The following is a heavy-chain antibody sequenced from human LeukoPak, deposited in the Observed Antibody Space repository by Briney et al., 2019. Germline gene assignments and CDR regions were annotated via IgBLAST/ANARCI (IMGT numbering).Heavy chain of an antibody. D-gene: IGHD3-10*01. Sequence: PGGSLRLSCAASGFTFSSYGMYGVRQAPGKGLDWVAVISYDGSNKYYADSVKGRFTISRDNSNNTLYLQLNSLRAEDTAVYYCAKVGLVYYGSGSATYFDYWGQGTLVTVSS. CDR1: GFTFSSYG. CDR2: ISYDGSNK. CDR3: AKVGLVYYGSGSATYFDY. V-gene: IGHV3-30*18. J-gene: IGHJ4*02.